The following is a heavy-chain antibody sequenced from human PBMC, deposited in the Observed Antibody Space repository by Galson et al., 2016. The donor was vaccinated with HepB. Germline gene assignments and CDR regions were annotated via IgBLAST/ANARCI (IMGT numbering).Heavy chain of an antibody. Sequence: SLRLSCAASGFTFSSYGMHWVRQAPGKGLEWVAVIWYDGSNKYYADSVKGRFTISRDNSKNTLYLQMNSLRAEDTAVYYCARDGSTLRWLEYMDVWGQGTTVTVSS. D-gene: IGHD6-19*01. CDR1: GFTFSSYG. J-gene: IGHJ6*02. CDR2: IWYDGSNK. CDR3: ARDGSTLRWLEYMDV. V-gene: IGHV3-33*01.